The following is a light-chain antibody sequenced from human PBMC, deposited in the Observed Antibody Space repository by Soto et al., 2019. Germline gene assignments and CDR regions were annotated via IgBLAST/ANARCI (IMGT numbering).Light chain of an antibody. CDR3: HQYNGWPRT. V-gene: IGKV3-20*01. CDR2: TTS. J-gene: IGKJ1*01. CDR1: ESVTSSC. Sequence: EIVLTQSPDTLSLSPGERATLSCTASESVTSSCLAWYQRKPGQAPRLLIHTTSTRATDIPDRFSGSGSGTDFTLTISSLEPEDLAVYYCHQYNGWPRTFGQGTKVDIK.